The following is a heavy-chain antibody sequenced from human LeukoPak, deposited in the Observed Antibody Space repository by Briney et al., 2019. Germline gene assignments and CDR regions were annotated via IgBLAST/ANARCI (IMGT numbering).Heavy chain of an antibody. CDR1: GGSISSSSYY. J-gene: IGHJ5*02. D-gene: IGHD3-3*01. V-gene: IGHV4-39*07. CDR3: ARYQHYDFWSGYPRTFDP. Sequence: SETLSLTCTVSGGSISSSSYYWGWIRQPPGKGLEWIGSIYYSGSTYYNPALKSRVTISVDTSKNQFSLKLSSVTAADTAVYYCARYQHYDFWSGYPRTFDPWGQGTLVTVSS. CDR2: IYYSGST.